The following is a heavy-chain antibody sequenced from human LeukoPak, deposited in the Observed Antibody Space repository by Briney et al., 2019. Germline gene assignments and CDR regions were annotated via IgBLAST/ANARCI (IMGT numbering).Heavy chain of an antibody. CDR1: GFTFSTYA. J-gene: IGHJ3*02. Sequence: GGSLRLSCAASGFTFSTYAMSWVRQAPGKGLEWVSTISVSGGDTYYADAVKGRFTISRDNSKNTLYLRMNSLRAEDTAIYYCATRLSRDAFDXXXQGTMVTVSS. CDR3: ATRLSRDAFDX. CDR2: ISVSGGDT. D-gene: IGHD3-16*01. V-gene: IGHV3-23*01.